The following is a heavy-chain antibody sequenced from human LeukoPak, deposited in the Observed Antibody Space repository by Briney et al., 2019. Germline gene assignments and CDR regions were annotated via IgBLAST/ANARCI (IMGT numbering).Heavy chain of an antibody. Sequence: PSETLSLTCTVSGGSISSSSYYWGWIRQPPGKGLEWIGSIYYSGSTYYNPSLKSRVTISVDTSKNQFSLKLSSVTAADTAVYYCARLFPQRGITIFGVAYNWFDPWGQGTLVTVSS. V-gene: IGHV4-39*01. CDR1: GGSISSSSYY. CDR2: IYYSGST. J-gene: IGHJ5*02. D-gene: IGHD3-3*01. CDR3: ARLFPQRGITIFGVAYNWFDP.